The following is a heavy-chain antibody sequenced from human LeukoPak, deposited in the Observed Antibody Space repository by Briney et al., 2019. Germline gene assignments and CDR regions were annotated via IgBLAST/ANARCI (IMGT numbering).Heavy chain of an antibody. V-gene: IGHV1-69*04. CDR3: APPVGAYCGGDCYSGPLDY. D-gene: IGHD2-21*02. J-gene: IGHJ4*02. CDR2: IIPILGIA. Sequence: GASVKVSCKASGGTFSSYAISWVRQAPGQGLEWMGRIIPILGIANYAQKFQGRVTITADKSTSTAYMELSSLSSADTAVYYCAPPVGAYCGGDCYSGPLDYWGQGTLVTVSS. CDR1: GGTFSSYA.